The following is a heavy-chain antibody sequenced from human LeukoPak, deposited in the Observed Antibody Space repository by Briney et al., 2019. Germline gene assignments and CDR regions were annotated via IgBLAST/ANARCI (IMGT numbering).Heavy chain of an antibody. J-gene: IGHJ6*02. V-gene: IGHV3-33*06. Sequence: GGSLRLSCAASGFTFSSYGIHWVRQAPGKGLEWVAIVWYDGKNKFYGDSVKGRFTISRDNSKNTVDQQMNSLRVEDTAVYYCAKRGTRATHGMDVWGQGTTVTVSS. CDR2: VWYDGKNK. CDR1: GFTFSSYG. CDR3: AKRGTRATHGMDV. D-gene: IGHD3-16*01.